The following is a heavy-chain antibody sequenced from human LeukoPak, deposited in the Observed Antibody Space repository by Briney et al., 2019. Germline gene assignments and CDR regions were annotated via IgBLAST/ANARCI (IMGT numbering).Heavy chain of an antibody. V-gene: IGHV3-33*01. CDR2: IWYDGSNK. J-gene: IGHJ4*02. D-gene: IGHD3-10*01. CDR3: AREGAKDYGSGSYDY. CDR1: GFTFSSYG. Sequence: PGGSLRLSCAASGFTFSSYGMHWVRQALGKGLEWVAVIWYDGSNKYYADSVKGRFTISRDNSKNTLYLQMNSLRAEDTAVYYCAREGAKDYGSGSYDYWGQGTLVTVSS.